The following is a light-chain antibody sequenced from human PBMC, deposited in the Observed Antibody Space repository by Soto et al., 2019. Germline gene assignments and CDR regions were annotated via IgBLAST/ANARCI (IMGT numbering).Light chain of an antibody. CDR2: TAS. Sequence: AIRMTQSQSSFSASTGDRVTITCRESQGISSHLAWYQGKPGKAPRLLIYTASYLESGVPSRFSGSGAGTDFTLTISSLPSEDFAVYYCQQYFSYPLTFGGGTKVEIK. CDR3: QQYFSYPLT. V-gene: IGKV1-8*01. CDR1: QGISSH. J-gene: IGKJ4*01.